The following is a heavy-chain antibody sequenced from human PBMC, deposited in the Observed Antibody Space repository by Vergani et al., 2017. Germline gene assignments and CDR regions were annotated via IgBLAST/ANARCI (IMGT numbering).Heavy chain of an antibody. J-gene: IGHJ6*01. CDR1: GGSIHTGAYY. CDR3: ARELSYDYGSGSDDYNPYYYEGMDV. CDR2: VYTSGMT. Sequence: QVQLQESGPRLVRPSQTLSLTCTVSGGSIHTGAYYWSWIRQPAGKGLEWIGRVYTSGMTNYNPSLKSRVSILVDRSKSQLSLKLTSVTAGDTAVYFCARELSYDYGSGSDDYNPYYYEGMDVWGPGTTVTVSS. D-gene: IGHD3-16*01. V-gene: IGHV4-61*02.